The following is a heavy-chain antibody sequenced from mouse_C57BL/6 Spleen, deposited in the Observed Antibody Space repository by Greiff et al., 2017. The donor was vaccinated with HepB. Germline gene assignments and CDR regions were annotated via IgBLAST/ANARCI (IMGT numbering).Heavy chain of an antibody. CDR2: IDPNSGGT. Sequence: VQLQQSGAELVKPGASVKLSCKASGYTFTSYWMHWVKQRPGRGLEWIGRIDPNSGGTKYNEKFKSKATLTVDKPSSTAYMQLSSLTSEDSAVYYCARGASVGTDYFDYWGQGTTLTVSS. D-gene: IGHD6-1*01. CDR3: ARGASVGTDYFDY. V-gene: IGHV1-72*01. CDR1: GYTFTSYW. J-gene: IGHJ2*01.